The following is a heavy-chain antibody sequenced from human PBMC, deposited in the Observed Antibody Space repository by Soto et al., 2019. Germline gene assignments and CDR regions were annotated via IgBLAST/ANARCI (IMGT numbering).Heavy chain of an antibody. D-gene: IGHD2-2*01. CDR3: ARCEVGYANRVYFDY. V-gene: IGHV1-69*01. CDR2: IIPIFGTA. J-gene: IGHJ4*02. CDR1: GGTFSSYA. Sequence: QVQLVQSGAEVKKPGSSVKVSCEASGGTFSSYAISWVRQAPGQGLEWMGGIIPIFGTANYAQKFQGRVTITADESTSTAYMELSSLRSEDTAVYYCARCEVGYANRVYFDYWGQGTLVTVSS.